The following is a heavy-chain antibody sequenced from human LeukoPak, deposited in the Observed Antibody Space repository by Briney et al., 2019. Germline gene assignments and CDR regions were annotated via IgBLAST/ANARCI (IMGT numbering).Heavy chain of an antibody. Sequence: ASVKVSCKASGYTFTGYYMHWVRQAPGQGLEWMGWINPNSGGTNYAQKFQGRVTMTRDTSITTAYMELSRLRSDDTAVYYCARDLNVWGSYRLFGYWGQGTLVTVSS. J-gene: IGHJ4*02. CDR3: ARDLNVWGSYRLFGY. CDR1: GYTFTGYY. CDR2: INPNSGGT. V-gene: IGHV1-2*02. D-gene: IGHD3-16*02.